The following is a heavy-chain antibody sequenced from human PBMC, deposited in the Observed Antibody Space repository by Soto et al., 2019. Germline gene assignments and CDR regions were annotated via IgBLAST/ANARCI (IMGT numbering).Heavy chain of an antibody. Sequence: GASVKVSCKASGYTFTSYGISWVRQAPGQGLEWMGWISAYNGNTNYAQKLQGRVTMTTDTSTSTADMELRSLRSDDTAVYYCARIGGRSSCPEYQLAYWGQGTLVTVSS. J-gene: IGHJ4*02. V-gene: IGHV1-18*01. CDR1: GYTFTSYG. D-gene: IGHD6-13*01. CDR2: ISAYNGNT. CDR3: ARIGGRSSCPEYQLAY.